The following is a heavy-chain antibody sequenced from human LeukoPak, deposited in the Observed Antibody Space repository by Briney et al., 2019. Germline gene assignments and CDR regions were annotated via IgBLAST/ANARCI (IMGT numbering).Heavy chain of an antibody. CDR1: EFSPTNFW. J-gene: IGHJ6*04. CDR3: ATFVGIVSGTYTVPGGLLV. V-gene: IGHV3-7*01. CDR2: INHDGTEK. D-gene: IGHD2-2*03. Sequence: GGSLRLSCVASEFSPTNFWMTWVRRAPGRGLEWVANINHDGTEKFYVDSVKGRFTISRDNDKNSLYLQMNSLRAEDTAVYYCATFVGIVSGTYTVPGGLLVWGKGTTVTVSS.